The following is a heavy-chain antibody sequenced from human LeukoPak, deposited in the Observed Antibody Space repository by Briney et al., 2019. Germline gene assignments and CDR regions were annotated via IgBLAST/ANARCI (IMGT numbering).Heavy chain of an antibody. V-gene: IGHV4-39*07. Sequence: SETLSLTCTVSGGSISTSGYYWGWIRQPPGKGLEWIGSIKYGERTYYNPSLRSRVTISVDTSKNQFSLKLSSVTAADTAVYYCAREGMVPDWGQGTLVTVSP. D-gene: IGHD3-10*01. CDR2: IKYGERT. CDR1: GGSISTSGYY. J-gene: IGHJ4*02. CDR3: AREGMVPD.